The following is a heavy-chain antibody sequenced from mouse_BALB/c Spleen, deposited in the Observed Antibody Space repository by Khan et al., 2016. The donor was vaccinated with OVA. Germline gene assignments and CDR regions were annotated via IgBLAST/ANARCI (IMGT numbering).Heavy chain of an antibody. CDR3: ARQPYYHYYIMDY. V-gene: IGHV2-6-1*01. J-gene: IGHJ4*01. CDR1: GFSLTNYG. CDR2: IWSDGST. D-gene: IGHD2-10*01. Sequence: QVQLKESGPGLVAPSQSLSITCTISGFSLTNYGVHWVRQPPRKGLEWLVVIWSDGSTAYNSALNSRLSISKDNSKSQVFLKMNSLQTDDTAMYYCARQPYYHYYIMDYWGQGTSVTVSS.